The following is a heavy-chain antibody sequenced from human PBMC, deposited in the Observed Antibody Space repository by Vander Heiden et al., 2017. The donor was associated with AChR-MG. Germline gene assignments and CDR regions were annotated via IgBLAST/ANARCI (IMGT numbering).Heavy chain of an antibody. V-gene: IGHV3-30*02. CDR1: GFTFRSYG. CDR2: IRYDGGNK. J-gene: IGHJ4*02. D-gene: IGHD3-3*01. CDR3: AKDAMSDFWSGYPDY. Sequence: QVQLVESGGGVVQPGGSLSLSCAGAGFTFRSYGMHWVRQAPGKGLEWVAFIRYDGGNKYYSDSVKGRFTISRDNSKNTLYLQMNSLRAEDTAVYYCAKDAMSDFWSGYPDYWGQGTLVTVSS.